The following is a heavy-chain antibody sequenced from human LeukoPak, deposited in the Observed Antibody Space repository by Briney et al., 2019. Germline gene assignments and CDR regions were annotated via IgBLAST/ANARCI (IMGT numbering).Heavy chain of an antibody. V-gene: IGHV7-4-1*02. CDR1: GYTFTSYA. CDR3: ARALADYSQLPSDAFDI. J-gene: IGHJ3*02. D-gene: IGHD1-1*01. Sequence: GASVKVPCKASGYTFTSYAMNWVRQAPGQGLEWMGRINTNTGNPTYAQGFTGRFVFSLDTSVSTAYLQISSLKAEDTAVYYCARALADYSQLPSDAFDIWGQGTMVTVSS. CDR2: INTNTGNP.